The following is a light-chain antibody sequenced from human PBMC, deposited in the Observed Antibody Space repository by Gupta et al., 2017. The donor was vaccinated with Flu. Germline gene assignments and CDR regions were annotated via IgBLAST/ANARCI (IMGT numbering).Light chain of an antibody. V-gene: IGLV2-14*01. CDR3: SSYTSSTTLE. Sequence: QSALTQPASVSGSPGQSITISCTGTSSDVGGYNYVPWYQQHPGKAPKLMIYEVSNRPSGVSNRFSGSKSGHTASLTISGLQAEDEADYYCSSYTSSTTLEFGGGTKLTVL. CDR1: SSDVGGYNY. J-gene: IGLJ3*02. CDR2: EVS.